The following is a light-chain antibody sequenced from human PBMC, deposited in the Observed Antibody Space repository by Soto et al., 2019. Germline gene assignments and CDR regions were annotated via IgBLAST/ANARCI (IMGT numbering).Light chain of an antibody. J-gene: IGKJ5*01. CDR2: DAS. V-gene: IGKV3-11*01. CDR1: QSVSSY. Sequence: EIVLTQSPATLSLSPGERATLSCRASQSVSSYLAWYQQKPGQAPRLLIYDASNRATGIPARFSASGSGTDFTLTISSLEPEDSAVYYCQQRGNWITFGPGKRLEI. CDR3: QQRGNWIT.